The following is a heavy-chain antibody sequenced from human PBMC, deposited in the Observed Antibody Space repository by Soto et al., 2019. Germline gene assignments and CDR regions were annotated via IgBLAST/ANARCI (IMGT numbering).Heavy chain of an antibody. CDR2: IYYSGST. V-gene: IGHV4-30-4*01. CDR1: GGSISSGDYY. D-gene: IGHD3-3*01. CDR3: SREMNYDFWSGPYHYYYYGMDV. Sequence: SETLSLTCTVSGGSISSGDYYWSWIRQPPGKGLEWIGYIYYSGSTYYNPSLKSRVTISVDTSRNQFSLKLSSVTAADTAVYYCSREMNYDFWSGPYHYYYYGMDVWGQGTTVTVSS. J-gene: IGHJ6*02.